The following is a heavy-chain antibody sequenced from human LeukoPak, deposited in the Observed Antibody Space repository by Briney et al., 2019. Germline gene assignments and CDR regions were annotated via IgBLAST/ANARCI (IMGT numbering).Heavy chain of an antibody. J-gene: IGHJ4*02. CDR2: IKQEESQE. CDR3: ARAMSSGWYVEY. Sequence: GVSLTLSCAASRFTLSIYWMRRGRQARGGGRVWVANIKQEESQELYIVSVKGRFTTSRYNCKNYVYVQLNSLRAEDTAVYYCARAMSSGWYVEYWGQGTLVTVSS. V-gene: IGHV3-7*01. CDR1: RFTLSIYW. D-gene: IGHD6-19*01.